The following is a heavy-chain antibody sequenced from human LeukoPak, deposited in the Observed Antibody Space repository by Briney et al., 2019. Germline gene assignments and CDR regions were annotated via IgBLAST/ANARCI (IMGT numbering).Heavy chain of an antibody. CDR2: ISGSGGST. D-gene: IGHD6-13*01. V-gene: IGHV3-23*01. J-gene: IGHJ6*02. CDR3: AKYLIGVAAAGTFYGYLYYYYGMDV. CDR1: GFTFSSYA. Sequence: PGGSLRLSCAASGFTFSSYAMSWVRQAPGKGLEWVSAISGSGGSTYYADSVKGRFTISRDNSKNTLYLQMNSLRAEDTAVYYCAKYLIGVAAAGTFYGYLYYYYGMDVWGQGTTVTVSS.